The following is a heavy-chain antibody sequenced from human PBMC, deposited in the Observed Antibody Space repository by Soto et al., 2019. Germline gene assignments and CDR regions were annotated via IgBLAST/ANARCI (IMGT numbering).Heavy chain of an antibody. J-gene: IGHJ6*02. CDR1: GYSFTSYW. CDR3: ARSICSYGSFEYYYGMDV. Sequence: GESLKISCKGSGYSFTSYWIGWVRQMPGKGLEWMGIIYPGDSDTRYSPSFQGQVTISADKSISTAYLQWSSLKASDTAMYYCARSICSYGSFEYYYGMDVWGQGTTVTVSS. D-gene: IGHD5-18*01. CDR2: IYPGDSDT. V-gene: IGHV5-51*01.